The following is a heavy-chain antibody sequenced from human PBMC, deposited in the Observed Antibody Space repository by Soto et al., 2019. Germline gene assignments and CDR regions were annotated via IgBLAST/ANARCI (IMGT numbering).Heavy chain of an antibody. CDR2: IYSSGST. Sequence: QVQLQESGPGLVKTSQTLSLTCTVSVGSITSADFYCSWIRQRPGKGLEYIGYIYSSGSTYSNPSLKSRPTMSIDTSKDQFALKLKSVTAADTAVYYCARAFCGGDCYSPSEVDILGQGILVTVSA. CDR3: ARAFCGGDCYSPSEVDI. V-gene: IGHV4-31*03. J-gene: IGHJ4*02. CDR1: VGSITSADFY. D-gene: IGHD2-21*02.